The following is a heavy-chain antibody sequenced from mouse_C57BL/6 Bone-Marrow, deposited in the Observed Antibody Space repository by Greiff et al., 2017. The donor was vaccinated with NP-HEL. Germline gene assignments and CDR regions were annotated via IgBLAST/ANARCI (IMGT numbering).Heavy chain of an antibody. CDR1: GYSITSGYY. J-gene: IGHJ2*01. V-gene: IGHV3-6*01. CDR3: ARDLEYYFDY. CDR2: ISYDGSN. Sequence: DVKLQESGPGLVKPSQSLSLTCSVTGYSITSGYYWNWIRQFPGNKLEWMGYISYDGSNNYNPSLKNRISITRDTSKNQFFLKLNSVTTEDTATYYCARDLEYYFDYWGQGTTLTVSS.